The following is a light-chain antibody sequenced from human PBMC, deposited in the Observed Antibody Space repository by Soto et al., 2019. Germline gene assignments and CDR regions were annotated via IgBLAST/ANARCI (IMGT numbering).Light chain of an antibody. CDR1: QSISSW. V-gene: IGKV1-5*03. Sequence: DIQISPSPCTPSASLANRLPIPLRASQSISSWLAWYQQKPGKAPKLLIYKASSLESGVPSRFSGSGSGTEFTLTISSLQPDDFATYYCQQYNSYITFGQGTKVDI. CDR2: KAS. J-gene: IGKJ1*01. CDR3: QQYNSYIT.